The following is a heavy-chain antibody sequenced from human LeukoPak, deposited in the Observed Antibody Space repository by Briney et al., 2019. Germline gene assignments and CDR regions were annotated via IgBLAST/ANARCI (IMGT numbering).Heavy chain of an antibody. V-gene: IGHV3-23*01. Sequence: GGSLRLSCAASGFAFSSYAMSWVRQAPGKGLEWVSAISGSGGSTYYADSVKGWFTISRDNSKNTLYLQMNSLGAEDTAVYYCAKGGSGWYLYYFDYWGQGTLVTVSS. J-gene: IGHJ4*02. CDR1: GFAFSSYA. D-gene: IGHD6-19*01. CDR3: AKGGSGWYLYYFDY. CDR2: ISGSGGST.